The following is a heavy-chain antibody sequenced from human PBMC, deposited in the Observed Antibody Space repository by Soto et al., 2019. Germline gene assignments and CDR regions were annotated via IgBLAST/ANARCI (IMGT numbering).Heavy chain of an antibody. D-gene: IGHD3-22*01. J-gene: IGHJ4*02. CDR2: ISSSGSTI. Sequence: GGSLRLSCAASGFTFSSYEMNWVRQAPGKGLEWVSYISSSGSTIYYADSVKGRFTIYRDNAKTSLYLQRNSLRAEDMAVYYCAREDYYDSSGYYFDYWGQGTLVTVSS. V-gene: IGHV3-48*03. CDR3: AREDYYDSSGYYFDY. CDR1: GFTFSSYE.